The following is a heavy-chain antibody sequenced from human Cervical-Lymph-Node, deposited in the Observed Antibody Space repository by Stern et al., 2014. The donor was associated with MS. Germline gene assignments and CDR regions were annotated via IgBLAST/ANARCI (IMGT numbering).Heavy chain of an antibody. CDR1: GFTFTNYA. CDR2: LIAGDGHT. CDR3: TTNYHY. V-gene: IGHV1-3*01. Sequence: QVQLVQSGGEVKQPGASVKLSCKASGFTFTNYAIHWVRQAPGQSLEWMGCLIAGDGHTIYSEAFTTRVPMSTYKSPNPASLDMSSLRSGDTAVYYCTTNYHYWGQGTLVTVSS. J-gene: IGHJ4*02. D-gene: IGHD1-14*01.